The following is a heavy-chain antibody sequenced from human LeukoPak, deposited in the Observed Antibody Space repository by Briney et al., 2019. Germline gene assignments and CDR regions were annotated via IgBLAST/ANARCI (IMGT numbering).Heavy chain of an antibody. CDR1: GGSISSTSYY. Sequence: SETLSLTCTVSGGSISSTSYYWGWIRQPPGKGLEWIGTIYYTGSTYYNPSLKSRVTISVDRSKNQFSLKLRSVTAADTAVYYCARQAGSRIAVAATGLYYLDYWGQGTLVTVSS. D-gene: IGHD6-19*01. V-gene: IGHV4-39*01. CDR3: ARQAGSRIAVAATGLYYLDY. CDR2: IYYTGST. J-gene: IGHJ4*02.